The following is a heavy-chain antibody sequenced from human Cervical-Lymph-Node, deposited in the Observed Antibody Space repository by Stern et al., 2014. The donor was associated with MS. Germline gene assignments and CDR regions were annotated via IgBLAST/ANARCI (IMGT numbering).Heavy chain of an antibody. CDR3: AHVQDGYKIDY. D-gene: IGHD5-24*01. CDR2: IYWDDDK. V-gene: IGHV2-5*02. CDR1: GFSLSTSGVG. Sequence: QIPLKESGPTLVNPTQTLTLTCTFSGFSLSTSGVGVGWIRQPPGKALEWLAVIYWDDDKRYSPSLKSRLTITKDTSKNQVVLTMTNMDPVDTGTYYCAHVQDGYKIDYWGQGTLVTVSS. J-gene: IGHJ4*02.